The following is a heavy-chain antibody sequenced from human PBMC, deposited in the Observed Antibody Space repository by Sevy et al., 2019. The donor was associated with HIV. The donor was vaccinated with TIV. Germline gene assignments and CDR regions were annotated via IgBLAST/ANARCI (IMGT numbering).Heavy chain of an antibody. D-gene: IGHD5-12*01. CDR3: ARGKGYSGYDYYFDY. Sequence: SETLSLTCTVSGGSICSYYWSWIRQPPGKGLEWIGYIYYSGSTNYNPSLKSRVTISVDTSKNQFSLKLSSVTAADTAVYYCARGKGYSGYDYYFDYWGQGTLVTVSS. J-gene: IGHJ4*02. V-gene: IGHV4-59*01. CDR2: IYYSGST. CDR1: GGSICSYY.